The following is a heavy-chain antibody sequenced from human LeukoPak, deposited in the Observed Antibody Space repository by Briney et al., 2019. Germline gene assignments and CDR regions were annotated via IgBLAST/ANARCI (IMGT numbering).Heavy chain of an antibody. CDR3: ARYNDAALVGTLDY. J-gene: IGHJ4*02. V-gene: IGHV3-48*04. CDR1: GFAFSTYS. D-gene: IGHD3-16*01. CDR2: IGRTGSPI. Sequence: GGSLRLSCEASGFAFSTYSVNWVRQSPGKGLEWLSYIGRTGSPIYYADSVKGRFTISRDNAKNSLYLQMNSLRVEDTAVYYCARYNDAALVGTLDYWGQGTLVTVSS.